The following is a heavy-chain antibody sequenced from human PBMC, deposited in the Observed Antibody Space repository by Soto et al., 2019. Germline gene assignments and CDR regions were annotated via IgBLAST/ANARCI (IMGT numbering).Heavy chain of an antibody. CDR1: GASISTGGYS. D-gene: IGHD1-26*01. V-gene: IGHV4-30-2*01. J-gene: IGHJ5*02. CDR2: IYESGRT. CDR3: ARGDRYSGSFSDYFDP. Sequence: LSLTCIVSGASISTGGYSWSWIRQPPGKGPEWIGYIYESGRTYYKPSLKSRASISMDKSRNQFSVRLTSVTAADTAVYFCARGDRYSGSFSDYFDPWGQGTLVTVSS.